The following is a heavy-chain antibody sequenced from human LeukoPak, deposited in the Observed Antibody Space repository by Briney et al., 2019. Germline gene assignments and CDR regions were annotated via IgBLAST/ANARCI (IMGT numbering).Heavy chain of an antibody. V-gene: IGHV3-30-3*01. CDR1: GFTFSSYA. CDR2: ITYDGSSK. J-gene: IGHJ4*02. D-gene: IGHD5-12*01. Sequence: GGSLRLSCAASGFTFSSYAMSWVRQAPGKGLEWVALITYDGSSKYYADSVKGRFTISRDNSKNTLYLQMSSLRAEDTAVYYCAREQRGYDCYYWGQGTLVTVSS. CDR3: AREQRGYDCYY.